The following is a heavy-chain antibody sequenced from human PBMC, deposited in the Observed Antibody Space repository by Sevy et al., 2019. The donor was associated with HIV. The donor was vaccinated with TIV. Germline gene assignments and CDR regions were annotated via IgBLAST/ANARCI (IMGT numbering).Heavy chain of an antibody. D-gene: IGHD3-3*01. V-gene: IGHV4-34*01. J-gene: IGHJ4*02. CDR3: ARGDFWSANYFDY. CDR2: INHSGST. CDR1: GGSFSGYY. Sequence: SETLSLTCAVYGGSFSGYYWSWIREPPGKGLEWIGEINHSGSTNYNPSLKSRVTISVDTSKNQFSLKLSFVTAADTAVYYCARGDFWSANYFDYWGQGTLVTVSS.